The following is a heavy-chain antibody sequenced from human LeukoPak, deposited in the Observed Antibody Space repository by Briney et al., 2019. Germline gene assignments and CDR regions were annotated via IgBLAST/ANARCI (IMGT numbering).Heavy chain of an antibody. CDR3: AKDRAYPNDVFDV. D-gene: IGHD2-21*01. CDR2: ISGSGGVT. Sequence: PGGSLRLSCAVSGFTLTTYAMSWVRQAPGKGLEWVSAISGSGGVTWYADSVKGRFSISRDTPKNTLFLQMNSLRADDTALYYCAKDRAYPNDVFDVWGQGTMVTVS. J-gene: IGHJ3*01. CDR1: GFTLTTYA. V-gene: IGHV3-23*01.